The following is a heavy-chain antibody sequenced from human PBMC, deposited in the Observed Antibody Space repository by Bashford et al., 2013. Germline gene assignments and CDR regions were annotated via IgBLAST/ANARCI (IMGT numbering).Heavy chain of an antibody. V-gene: IGHV1-69*05. CDR1: GGTFSSYA. CDR3: AVIQDIVVVPAPNPYYYMDV. J-gene: IGHJ6*03. Sequence: SVKVSCKASGGTFSSYAISWVRQAPGQGLEWMGGIIPIFGTANYAQKFQGRVTITRDTSASTAYMELSSLRSEDTAVYYCAVIQDIVVVPAPNPYYYMDVWGKGTTVTVSS. CDR2: IIPIFGTA. D-gene: IGHD2-2*01.